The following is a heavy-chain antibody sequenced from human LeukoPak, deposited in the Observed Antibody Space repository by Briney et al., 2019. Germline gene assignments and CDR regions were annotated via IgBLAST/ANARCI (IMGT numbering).Heavy chain of an antibody. D-gene: IGHD1-1*01. Sequence: GGSLRLSCAASGFTFSSYAMHWVRQAPGKGLEWVAVISYDGSNKYYADSVKGRFTISRDNSKNTLYLQMNSLRAEDTAVYYCARTGYGAAFDPFDYWGQGTLVTVSS. CDR1: GFTFSSYA. CDR3: ARTGYGAAFDPFDY. J-gene: IGHJ4*02. CDR2: ISYDGSNK. V-gene: IGHV3-30-3*01.